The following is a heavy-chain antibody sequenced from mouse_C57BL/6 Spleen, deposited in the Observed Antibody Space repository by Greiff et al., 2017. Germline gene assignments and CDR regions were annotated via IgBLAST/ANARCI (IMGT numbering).Heavy chain of an antibody. D-gene: IGHD1-1*01. CDR2: IHPNSGST. Sequence: VQLQQPGAELVKPGASVKLSCKASGYTFTSYWMHWVKQRPGQGLEWIGMIHPNSGSTNYNEKFKSKATLTVDNSSSTAYMQLSSLTSEDSAVYYCARGYYGSSYLDYWGQGTTLTVSS. CDR1: GYTFTSYW. CDR3: ARGYYGSSYLDY. J-gene: IGHJ2*01. V-gene: IGHV1-64*01.